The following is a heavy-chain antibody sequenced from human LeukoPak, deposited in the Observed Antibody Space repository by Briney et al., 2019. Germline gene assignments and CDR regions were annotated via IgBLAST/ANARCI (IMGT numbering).Heavy chain of an antibody. CDR2: ISTSSSYI. Sequence: PGGSLRLSCAASGFTFSNYAIHWVRQAPGKGLEWVSSISTSSSYIYYADSVKGRFTISRDNARNSLYLQMNTLRAEDTAVYSCARGADGVSSNSRGWFDPWGQGTLVTVSS. CDR1: GFTFSNYA. CDR3: ARGADGVSSNSRGWFDP. D-gene: IGHD2-15*01. V-gene: IGHV3-21*01. J-gene: IGHJ5*02.